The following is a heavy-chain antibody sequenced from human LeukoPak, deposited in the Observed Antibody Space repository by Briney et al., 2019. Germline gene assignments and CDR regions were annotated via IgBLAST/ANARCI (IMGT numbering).Heavy chain of an antibody. CDR3: ARQQFWSGYYSRAFDI. J-gene: IGHJ3*02. Sequence: PSETLSLTFTVSGGSISSYYWSWIRQPPGKGLEWIGYIYTSGSTNYNPSLKSRVTISVDTSKNQFSLKLSSVTAADTAVYYCARQQFWSGYYSRAFDIWGQGTMVTVSS. CDR1: GGSISSYY. V-gene: IGHV4-4*09. D-gene: IGHD3-3*02. CDR2: IYTSGST.